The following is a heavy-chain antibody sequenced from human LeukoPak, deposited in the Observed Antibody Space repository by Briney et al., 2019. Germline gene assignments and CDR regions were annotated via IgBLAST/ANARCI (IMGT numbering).Heavy chain of an antibody. CDR2: IKSKTDGGTT. CDR3: TTDKVSGWNLGY. V-gene: IGHV3-15*01. Sequence: GGSLRLSCAASGFTFSNAWMSWGRQAPGKGLEWAGRIKSKTDGGTTDYAAPVKGRFTISRDDSKNTLYLQMNSLKTEDTAVYYCTTDKVSGWNLGYWGQGTLVTVSS. J-gene: IGHJ4*02. CDR1: GFTFSNAW. D-gene: IGHD6-19*01.